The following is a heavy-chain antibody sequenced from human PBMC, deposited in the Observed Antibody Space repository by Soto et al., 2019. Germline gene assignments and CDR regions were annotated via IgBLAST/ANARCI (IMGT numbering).Heavy chain of an antibody. CDR3: AKGENDIVVVVAATLFPDWFDP. J-gene: IGHJ5*02. Sequence: GGSLRLSCAASGFTFSSYGMHWVRQAPGKGLEWVAVISYDGSNKYYADSVKGRFTISRDNSKNTLYLQMNSLRAEDTAVYYCAKGENDIVVVVAATLFPDWFDPWGQGTLVTVSS. CDR2: ISYDGSNK. V-gene: IGHV3-30*18. D-gene: IGHD2-15*01. CDR1: GFTFSSYG.